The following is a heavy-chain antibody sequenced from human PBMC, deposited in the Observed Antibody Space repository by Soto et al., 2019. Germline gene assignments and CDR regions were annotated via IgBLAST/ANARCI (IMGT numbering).Heavy chain of an antibody. Sequence: GGSLRLSCGASGFIFSKYSMNWVRQAPGKGLEWLSYISSNSVTIYYADSVRGRFTIFRDNAKNSLYLQMNSLRDEDTAVYYCARRARTLIEYYYGMEGWGQGTTVTVSS. J-gene: IGHJ6*02. CDR1: GFIFSKYS. CDR2: ISSNSVTI. CDR3: ARRARTLIEYYYGMEG. D-gene: IGHD5-12*01. V-gene: IGHV3-48*02.